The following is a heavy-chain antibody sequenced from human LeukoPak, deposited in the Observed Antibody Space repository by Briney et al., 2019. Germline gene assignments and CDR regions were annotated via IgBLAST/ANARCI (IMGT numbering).Heavy chain of an antibody. V-gene: IGHV4-59*01. J-gene: IGHJ5*01. D-gene: IGHD3-10*01. CDR2: IYYDANT. CDR3: ARGRFGSPPGCFDS. CDR1: GDSLRDYY. Sequence: SETLSLTCTVSGDSLRDYYWNWLRQTPEKGLEWIGYIYYDANTTSNPSLKTRVTLSVDTSRNQFSLNLTSVTAADSAVYFCARGRFGSPPGCFDSWGQGTLVTVSP.